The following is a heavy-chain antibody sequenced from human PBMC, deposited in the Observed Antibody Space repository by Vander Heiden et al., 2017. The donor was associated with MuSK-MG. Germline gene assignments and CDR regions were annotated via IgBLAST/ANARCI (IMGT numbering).Heavy chain of an antibody. Sequence: QVQLVQSGAEVKKPGASVKVSCKASGYTFTSYGISWVRQAPGQGLEWMGWISAYNGNTNYAQKLQGRVTMTTDTSTSTAYMEMRSLRSEDTAVYYCARSPGIEYSSGWPTPDYWGQGTLVTVSS. J-gene: IGHJ4*02. CDR2: ISAYNGNT. D-gene: IGHD6-19*01. V-gene: IGHV1-18*01. CDR3: ARSPGIEYSSGWPTPDY. CDR1: GYTFTSYG.